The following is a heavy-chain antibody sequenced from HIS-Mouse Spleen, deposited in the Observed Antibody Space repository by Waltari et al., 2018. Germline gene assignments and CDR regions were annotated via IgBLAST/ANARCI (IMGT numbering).Heavy chain of an antibody. Sequence: QLQLQESGPGLVKPSATLSLTCTVSGGSLSSTRYYWCWIRQPPGKGLEWIGSIYYSGSTYYNPSLKSRVTISVDTSKNQFSLKLSSVTAADTAVYYCAREIPYSSSWYDWYFDLWGRGTLVTVSS. CDR3: AREIPYSSSWYDWYFDL. J-gene: IGHJ2*01. CDR1: GGSLSSTRYY. V-gene: IGHV4-39*07. D-gene: IGHD6-13*01. CDR2: IYYSGST.